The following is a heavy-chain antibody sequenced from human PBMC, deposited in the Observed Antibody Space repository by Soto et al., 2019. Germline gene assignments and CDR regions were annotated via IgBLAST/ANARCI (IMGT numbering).Heavy chain of an antibody. CDR1: GGSFSGYY. CDR2: INHSGST. CDR3: ARAPIVVVVAATVLSSDFDY. Sequence: SETLSLTCAVYGGSFSGYYWSWIRQPPGKGLEWIGEINHSGSTNYNPSLKSRVTISVDTSKNQFSLKLSSVTAADTAVYYCARAPIVVVVAATVLSSDFDYWGQGTLVTVSS. V-gene: IGHV4-34*01. J-gene: IGHJ4*02. D-gene: IGHD2-15*01.